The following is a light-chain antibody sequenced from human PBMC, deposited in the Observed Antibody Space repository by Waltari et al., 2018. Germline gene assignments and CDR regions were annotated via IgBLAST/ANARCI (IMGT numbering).Light chain of an antibody. Sequence: IVLTQSPGTLSLSPGERATLSCRASQSVGNSLAWYQQKPGQAPRLLIYDTSSRATGIPARFSGSGFGTDFTLTISSLEPEDFAVYYCQQRRNWPLTFGGGTKVEIK. V-gene: IGKV3-11*01. J-gene: IGKJ4*01. CDR1: QSVGNS. CDR3: QQRRNWPLT. CDR2: DTS.